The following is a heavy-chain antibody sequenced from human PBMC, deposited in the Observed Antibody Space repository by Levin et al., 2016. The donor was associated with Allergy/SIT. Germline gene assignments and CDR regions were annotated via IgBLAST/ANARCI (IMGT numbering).Heavy chain of an antibody. CDR3: ARVPAGEGHCSNTGCLKGFDP. Sequence: ASVKVSCKASGYSFTAYYIHWVRQAPGQGPEWMGWINPHPHSGGTNYARKFEGRVTMTRDTSISTAYMELSSLTSEDTAVYYCARVPAGEGHCSNTGCLKGFDPWGQGTLVTVSS. V-gene: IGHV1-2*02. J-gene: IGHJ5*02. CDR2: INPHPHSGGT. D-gene: IGHD2-8*01. CDR1: GYSFTAYY.